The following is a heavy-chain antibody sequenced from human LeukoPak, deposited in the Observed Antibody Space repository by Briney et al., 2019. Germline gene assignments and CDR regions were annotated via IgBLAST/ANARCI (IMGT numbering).Heavy chain of an antibody. Sequence: SETLSLTCTVSGGSISSYYWSWIRQPAGKGLEWIGRIYTSGSTNYNPSLKSRVTISVDTSKNQFSLKLSSVTAADTAVYYCARGTYDSSGYYHKDYWGQGTLVTVSS. CDR2: IYTSGST. CDR3: ARGTYDSSGYYHKDY. CDR1: GGSISSYY. V-gene: IGHV4-4*07. J-gene: IGHJ4*02. D-gene: IGHD3-22*01.